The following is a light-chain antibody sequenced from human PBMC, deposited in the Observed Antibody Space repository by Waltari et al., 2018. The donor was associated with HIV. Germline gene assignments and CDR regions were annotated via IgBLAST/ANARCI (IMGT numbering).Light chain of an antibody. Sequence: DIQMTQFPSALSASLGDSVVITRRASQSISTYLNWYQQKPGKAPVLMVYSAYKLQSGAPSRCRGAGSGRDFSLSITGLQTEDFARYFCQQSYDAPFNFGPGT. V-gene: IGKV1-39*01. CDR2: SAY. CDR1: QSISTY. CDR3: QQSYDAPFN. J-gene: IGKJ3*01.